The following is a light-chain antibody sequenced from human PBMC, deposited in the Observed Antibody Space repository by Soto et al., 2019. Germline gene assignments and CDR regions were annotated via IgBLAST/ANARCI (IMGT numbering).Light chain of an antibody. V-gene: IGKV1-5*01. CDR2: DAS. Sequence: DIQMTQIPSALSASVGDRVPITCRASQNVNNWLAWYQHKPGKAPQLLIYDASVLETGVPSRFTGSGSGTEVTLAISGLKSDAFATYSCQNYNTYWTFGPGTKVDIK. CDR3: QNYNTYWT. CDR1: QNVNNW. J-gene: IGKJ1*01.